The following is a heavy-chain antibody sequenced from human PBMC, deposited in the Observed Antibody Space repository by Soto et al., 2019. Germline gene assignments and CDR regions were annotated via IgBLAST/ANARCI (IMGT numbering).Heavy chain of an antibody. V-gene: IGHV3-33*01. CDR3: ARELLPYYDSSGYYYVVGY. CDR2: IWYDGSNK. Sequence: GGSLRLSCAASGFTFSSYGMHWVRQAPGKGLEWVAVIWYDGSNKYYADSVKGRFTISRDNSKNTLYLQMNSLRAEDTAVYYCARELLPYYDSSGYYYVVGYWGQGTLVTVSS. J-gene: IGHJ4*02. CDR1: GFTFSSYG. D-gene: IGHD3-22*01.